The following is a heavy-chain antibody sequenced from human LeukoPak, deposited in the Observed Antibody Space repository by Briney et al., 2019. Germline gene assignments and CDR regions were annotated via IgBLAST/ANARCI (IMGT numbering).Heavy chain of an antibody. Sequence: GGSLRLSSAASGFTFSSYSMNWVRQAPGKGLEWVSSISSSSSYIYYADSVKGRFTISRDNAKNSLYLQMNSLRAEDTAVYYCARDSSIAARPGNWFDPWGHGTLVTVSS. CDR2: ISSSSSYI. CDR1: GFTFSSYS. CDR3: ARDSSIAARPGNWFDP. D-gene: IGHD6-6*01. V-gene: IGHV3-21*01. J-gene: IGHJ5*02.